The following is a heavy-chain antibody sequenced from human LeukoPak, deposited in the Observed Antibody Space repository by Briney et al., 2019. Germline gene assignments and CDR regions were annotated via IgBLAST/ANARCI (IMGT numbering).Heavy chain of an antibody. CDR1: GFTFSSYA. V-gene: IGHV3-23*01. Sequence: GGSLRLSCAASGFTFSSYAMSWVRQAPGKGLEWVSAISGSGGSTYYADSVKGRFTISRDNSKNTLYLQMNSLRAEDTAVYYCAKDPSVAVTATLDYWGQGTLVTVSS. CDR3: AKDPSVAVTATLDY. CDR2: ISGSGGST. J-gene: IGHJ4*02. D-gene: IGHD2-21*02.